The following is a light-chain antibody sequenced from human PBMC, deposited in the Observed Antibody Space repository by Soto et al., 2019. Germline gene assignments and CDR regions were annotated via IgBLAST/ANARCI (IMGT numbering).Light chain of an antibody. CDR3: QLYDNLLLT. CDR1: QDISNH. V-gene: IGKV1-33*01. J-gene: IGKJ4*01. Sequence: DIQMTQSPSSLSASVGDRVTITCQASQDISNHLNWYQQKPGKAHKLLIYVASNLDTGVPSRFSGSGSGTEFTFTISRLQPEDVATYYCQLYDNLLLTFAGGTKVEIK. CDR2: VAS.